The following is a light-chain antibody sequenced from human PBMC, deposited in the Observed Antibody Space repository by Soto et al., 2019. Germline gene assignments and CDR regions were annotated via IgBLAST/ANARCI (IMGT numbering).Light chain of an antibody. CDR2: GAS. CDR1: QRVLYSSNNKNY. V-gene: IGKV4-1*01. Sequence: EIVMSHAPDSLAVSLSARGTINYKSSQRVLYSSNNKNYLAWYQQKPGKAPKLLIYGASTLQSGVPSRFSGSGSGTEFTLTITSLQPEDFASYYCQKLDTFPLPFGQGTRLAIK. J-gene: IGKJ5*01. CDR3: QKLDTFPLP.